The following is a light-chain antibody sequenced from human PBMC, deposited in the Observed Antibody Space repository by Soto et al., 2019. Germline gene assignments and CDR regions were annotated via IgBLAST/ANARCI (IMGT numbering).Light chain of an antibody. J-gene: IGLJ1*01. CDR3: CLYAGSYTFV. CDR1: SSDVGVYNY. Sequence: QSVLTQPASVSGSPGQSITISCTGTSSDVGVYNYVSWYQQYPGKAPKIMIYDVSKRPSGVPDRFSGSKSDNTASLTISGLQAEDEADYYCCLYAGSYTFVFGIGTKVTVL. CDR2: DVS. V-gene: IGLV2-11*01.